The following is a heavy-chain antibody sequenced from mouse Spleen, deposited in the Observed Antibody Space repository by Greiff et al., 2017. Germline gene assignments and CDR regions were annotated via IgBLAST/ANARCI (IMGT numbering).Heavy chain of an antibody. D-gene: IGHD2-4*01. CDR3: ASYYDYDNYAMDY. J-gene: IGHJ4*01. V-gene: IGHV1-76*01. CDR2: IYPGSGNT. Sequence: QVQLQQSGAELVRPGASVKLSCKASGYTFTDYYINWVKQRPGQGLEWIARIYPGSGNTYYNEKFKGKATLTAEKSSSTAYMQLSSLTSEDSAVYFCASYYDYDNYAMDYWGQGTSVTVSS. CDR1: GYTFTDYY.